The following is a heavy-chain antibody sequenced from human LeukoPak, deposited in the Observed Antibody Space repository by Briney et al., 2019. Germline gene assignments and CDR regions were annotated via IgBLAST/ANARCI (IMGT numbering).Heavy chain of an antibody. V-gene: IGHV1-69*05. CDR1: GGTFSSYA. Sequence: GSSVKVSCKASGGTFSSYAISWVRQAPGQGHEWMGGIIPIFGTANYAQKFQGRVTITTDESTSTAYMELSSLRSEDTAVYYCARDRCSSTSCSTGYFDYWGQGTLVTVSS. D-gene: IGHD2-2*01. J-gene: IGHJ4*02. CDR3: ARDRCSSTSCSTGYFDY. CDR2: IIPIFGTA.